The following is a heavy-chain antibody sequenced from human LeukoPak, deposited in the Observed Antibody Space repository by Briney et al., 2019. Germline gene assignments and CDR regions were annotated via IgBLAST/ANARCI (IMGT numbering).Heavy chain of an antibody. J-gene: IGHJ4*02. CDR3: ARVRVGYGGKYYFDY. CDR2: INHSGST. V-gene: IGHV4-34*01. Sequence: SQTLSLTCALYGGSFSGYYWSCIRKPPGKGLEWIGEINHSGSTNYNPSLKSRVTISVDTSKNQFSLKLSSVTAADTAVYYCARVRVGYGGKYYFDYWGQGTLVTVSS. D-gene: IGHD4-23*01. CDR1: GGSFSGYY.